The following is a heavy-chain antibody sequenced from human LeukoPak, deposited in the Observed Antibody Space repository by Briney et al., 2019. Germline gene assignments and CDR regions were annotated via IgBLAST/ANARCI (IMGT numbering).Heavy chain of an antibody. CDR2: ISYDGSNK. CDR1: GFTFNNYA. J-gene: IGHJ4*02. CDR3: ARDYDSSGSSIDY. V-gene: IGHV3-30-3*01. D-gene: IGHD3-22*01. Sequence: PGRSLRLSCEASGFTFNNYAMHWVRQAPGKGLEWVAVISYDGSNKYYADSVKGRFTISRDNSKSTLYLQMNSLRAEDTAVYYCARDYDSSGSSIDYWGQGTLVTVSS.